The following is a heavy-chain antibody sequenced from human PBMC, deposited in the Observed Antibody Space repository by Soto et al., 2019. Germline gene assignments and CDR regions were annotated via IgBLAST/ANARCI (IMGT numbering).Heavy chain of an antibody. CDR3: ARVVYDSSGYYSYYFDY. V-gene: IGHV3-11*01. CDR1: GFTLSDYY. Sequence: GGSLRLSCAASGFTLSDYYMSWIRQAPGKGLEWVSYISSRGSTIYYADSVKGRFTISRDNAKNSLYLQMNSLRAEDTAVYYCARVVYDSSGYYSYYFDYWGQGTLVTVSS. J-gene: IGHJ4*02. CDR2: ISSRGSTI. D-gene: IGHD3-22*01.